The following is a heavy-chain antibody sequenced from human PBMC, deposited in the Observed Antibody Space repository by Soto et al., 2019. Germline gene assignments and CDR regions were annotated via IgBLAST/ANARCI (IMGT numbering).Heavy chain of an antibody. CDR1: GFTVSSNY. J-gene: IGHJ4*02. D-gene: IGHD4-17*01. V-gene: IGHV3-23*01. Sequence: GGSLRLSCAASGFTVSSNYMSWVRQAPGKGLEWVSVISGSGGSTYYADSVKGRFTISRDNSKNTLYLQMNSLRAEDTAVYYCAKPTPESPSYGDYGNFDYWGQGTLVTVSS. CDR2: ISGSGGST. CDR3: AKPTPESPSYGDYGNFDY.